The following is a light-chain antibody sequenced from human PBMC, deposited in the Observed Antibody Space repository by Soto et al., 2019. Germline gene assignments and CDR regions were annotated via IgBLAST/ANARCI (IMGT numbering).Light chain of an antibody. V-gene: IGLV2-14*01. Sequence: QSVLTQPASVSGSPGQSITISCTGISSDIGGYNFVSWYQQHPGKAPKLMIYEVSNRPSGVSNRFSGSESGNTASLTISGLQAEDEADYYCSSPTSSSTYVFGTGTKVTVL. CDR3: SSPTSSSTYV. CDR1: SSDIGGYNF. J-gene: IGLJ1*01. CDR2: EVS.